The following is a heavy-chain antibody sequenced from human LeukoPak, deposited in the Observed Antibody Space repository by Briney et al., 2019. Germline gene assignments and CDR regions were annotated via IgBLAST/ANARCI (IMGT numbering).Heavy chain of an antibody. D-gene: IGHD6-19*01. CDR3: ARQKGYSSGWYFDY. CDR1: GGSFSGYY. J-gene: IGHJ4*02. V-gene: IGHV4-34*01. CDR2: INHSGST. Sequence: SETLSLTCAVYGGSFSGYYWSWIRQPPGKGLEWIGEINHSGSTNYNPPLKSRVTISVDTSKNQFSLKLSSVTAADTAVYYCARQKGYSSGWYFDYWGQGTLVTVSS.